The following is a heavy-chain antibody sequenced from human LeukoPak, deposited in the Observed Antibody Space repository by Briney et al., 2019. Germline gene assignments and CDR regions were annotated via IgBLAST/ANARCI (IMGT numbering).Heavy chain of an antibody. D-gene: IGHD2-2*01. CDR1: GFTVSSSY. V-gene: IGHV3-48*02. J-gene: IGHJ3*02. Sequence: GGSLRLSCAASGFTVSSSYMSWVRQAPGKGLEWVPYISSSSSIYYADSVKGRFTISRDNAKNSLYLQMNSLRDEDTAVYYCARGGYCSSTSCPYYDAFDIWGQGTMVTVSS. CDR3: ARGGYCSSTSCPYYDAFDI. CDR2: ISSSSSI.